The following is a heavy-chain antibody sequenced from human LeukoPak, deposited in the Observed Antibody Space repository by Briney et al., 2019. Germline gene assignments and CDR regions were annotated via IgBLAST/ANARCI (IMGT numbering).Heavy chain of an antibody. Sequence: GGSLRLSCAASGFSFSSYWMSWVRQVPGKGLEWVGNINHNGGERYYVDSVKGRFTISRDNAKNSLYLQISGLRGEDSALYYCAGVVVIGVVMPFYGMDVWGQGTTVSVSS. CDR3: AGVVVIGVVMPFYGMDV. V-gene: IGHV3-7*03. D-gene: IGHD3-3*01. CDR2: INHNGGER. CDR1: GFSFSSYW. J-gene: IGHJ6*02.